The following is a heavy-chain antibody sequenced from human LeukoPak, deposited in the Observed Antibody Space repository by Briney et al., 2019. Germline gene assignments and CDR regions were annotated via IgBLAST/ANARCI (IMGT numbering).Heavy chain of an antibody. D-gene: IGHD2-2*01. J-gene: IGHJ3*02. V-gene: IGHV3-48*03. CDR3: AKLVVPAAMRALKAFDI. CDR1: GFTFSSYE. Sequence: PGGSLRLSCAASGFTFSSYEMSWVRQAPGKGLEWISYISSSGTTIYYADSVKGRFTISRDNAKNSLFLQMNSLRAEDTAVYYCAKLVVPAAMRALKAFDIWGQGTMVTVSS. CDR2: ISSSGTTI.